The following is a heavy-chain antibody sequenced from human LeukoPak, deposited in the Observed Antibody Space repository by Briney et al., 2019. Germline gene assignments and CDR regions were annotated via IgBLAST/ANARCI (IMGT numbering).Heavy chain of an antibody. CDR2: ISDTADST. CDR3: AKSSGSSPKWFDP. V-gene: IGHV3-23*01. D-gene: IGHD6-6*01. CDR1: GFTFSSYG. Sequence: GGSLRLSCAASGFTFSSYGMNWVRQAPGKGLEWVSGISDTADSTYYADSVKGRFTISRDNSKTTLYLQMNSLRAEDTAVYYCAKSSGSSPKWFDPWGQGTLVTVSS. J-gene: IGHJ5*02.